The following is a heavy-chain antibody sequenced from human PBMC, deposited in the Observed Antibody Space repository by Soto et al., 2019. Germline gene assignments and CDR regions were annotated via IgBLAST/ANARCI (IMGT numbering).Heavy chain of an antibody. CDR1: ARIFTGYH. J-gene: IGHJ3*02. CDR3: AREEQWLVRSDAFDI. CDR2: IIAYNGNT. D-gene: IGHD6-19*01. Sequence: ASFKVSWTSAARIFTGYHMHWLRQSPGQGLEWMGLIIAYNGNTNYSHKLQCRVTITTDTSTSTAYMELRSLRSDDTAVYYCAREEQWLVRSDAFDIWGQGTMVTVS. V-gene: IGHV1-18*04.